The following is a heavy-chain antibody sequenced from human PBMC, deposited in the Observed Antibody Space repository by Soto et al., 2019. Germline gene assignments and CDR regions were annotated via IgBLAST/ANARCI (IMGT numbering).Heavy chain of an antibody. CDR1: GYTFTSYY. D-gene: IGHD2-15*01. J-gene: IGHJ6*02. CDR3: ARWWKVVVAPLDGMDV. Sequence: QVQLVQSGAEVKKPGASVKVSCKASGYTFTSYYMHWVRQAPGQGLEWMGIINPSGGNTSYAQKFQGRVTMTRDTSTRTVYMELSSLRSEDTAVYYCARWWKVVVAPLDGMDVWGQGTTVTVS. V-gene: IGHV1-46*01. CDR2: INPSGGNT.